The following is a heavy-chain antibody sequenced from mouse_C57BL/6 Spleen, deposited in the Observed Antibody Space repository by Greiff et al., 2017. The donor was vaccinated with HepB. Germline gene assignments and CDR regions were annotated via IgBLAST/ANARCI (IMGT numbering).Heavy chain of an antibody. Sequence: QVQLQQPGAELVKPGASVKLSCKASGYTFTSYWMHWVKQRPGQGLEWIGMIHPNSGSTNYNEKFKSKATLTVDKSSSTAYMQLSSLTSEDSAVDNWARNDGYYYFDYWGQGTTLTVSS. CDR2: IHPNSGST. V-gene: IGHV1-64*01. D-gene: IGHD2-3*01. CDR1: GYTFTSYW. CDR3: ARNDGYYYFDY. J-gene: IGHJ2*01.